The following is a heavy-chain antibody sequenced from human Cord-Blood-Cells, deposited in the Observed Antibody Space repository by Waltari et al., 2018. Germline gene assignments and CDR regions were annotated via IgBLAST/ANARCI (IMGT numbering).Heavy chain of an antibody. CDR1: GGSFSGYY. D-gene: IGHD3-10*01. Sequence: QVQLQQWGAGLLKPSETLSLTCADYGGSFSGYYWSWIRQPPGKGLEWIGEFNHSGSTNYNPSLKSRVTISVDTSKNQFSRTLSSVTAADTAVYYCARVIYGSGSYSDWFDPWGQGTLVTVSS. CDR2: FNHSGST. J-gene: IGHJ5*02. CDR3: ARVIYGSGSYSDWFDP. V-gene: IGHV4-34*01.